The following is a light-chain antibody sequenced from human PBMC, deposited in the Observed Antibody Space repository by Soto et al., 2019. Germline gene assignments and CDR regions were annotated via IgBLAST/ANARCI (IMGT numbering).Light chain of an antibody. V-gene: IGKV3-20*01. CDR1: QSVSNNY. Sequence: EIVLTQSPGTLSLSPGERATLSFRASQSVSNNYLAWYQQKPGQAPRLLIYGASNRATGIPDRFSGSGSGTDFTLTISRLEPEDFAVYYCQQYGSSGTFGPGTKVDIK. J-gene: IGKJ3*01. CDR3: QQYGSSGT. CDR2: GAS.